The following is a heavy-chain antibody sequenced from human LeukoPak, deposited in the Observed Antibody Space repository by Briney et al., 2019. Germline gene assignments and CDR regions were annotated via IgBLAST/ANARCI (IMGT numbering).Heavy chain of an antibody. D-gene: IGHD2-15*01. CDR1: GYTFTSYD. V-gene: IGHV1-8*01. CDR3: AVGVAAYYDAFDI. J-gene: IGHJ3*02. CDR2: MNPNSGNT. Sequence: ASVKVSCKASGYTFTSYDINWVRQATGQGLEWMGWMNPNSGNTGYAQKFQGRVTMTRNTSISTAYMELSSLRSEDTAVYYCAVGVAAYYDAFDIWGQGTMDTVSS.